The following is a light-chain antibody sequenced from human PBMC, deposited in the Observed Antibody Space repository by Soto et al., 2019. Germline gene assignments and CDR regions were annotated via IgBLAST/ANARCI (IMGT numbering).Light chain of an antibody. V-gene: IGKV4-1*01. CDR3: QQYHSPPLT. J-gene: IGKJ1*01. CDR1: QSVLFASKNY. CDR2: WAS. Sequence: DIVMTHSPDSLAVSLGERATINCKSSQSVLFASKNYLAWYQQKPGQAPRLLIYWASTRESGVPDRFSGSGSGTDFTLIISSLQAEDVAVYFCQQYHSPPLTFGQGTQVEIK.